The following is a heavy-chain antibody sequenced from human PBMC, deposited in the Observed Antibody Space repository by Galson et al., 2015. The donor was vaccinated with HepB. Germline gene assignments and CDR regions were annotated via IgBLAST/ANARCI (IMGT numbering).Heavy chain of an antibody. CDR2: TYYRSKWYN. V-gene: IGHV6-1*01. CDR3: ARRAYRYGPFDY. CDR1: GDSVSSNSAA. D-gene: IGHD5-18*01. Sequence: CAISGDSVSSNSAAWNWIRQSPPRGLEWLGRTYYRSKWYNDYAVSVKSRITINPDTSKNQFSLQLNSVTPEDTAVYYCARRAYRYGPFDYWGQGTLVTVSS. J-gene: IGHJ4*02.